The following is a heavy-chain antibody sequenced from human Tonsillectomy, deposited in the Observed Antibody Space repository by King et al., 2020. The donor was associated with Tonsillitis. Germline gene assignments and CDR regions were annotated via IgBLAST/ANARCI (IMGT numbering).Heavy chain of an antibody. J-gene: IGHJ1*01. V-gene: IGHV3-30-3*01. Sequence: VQLVESGGGVVQPGRSLRLSCAASGFTFSRYAMHWVRQAPGKGLEWVAIISYDGSNKYYADSVKGRFTISRDNSKNTLYLQMNSLRAEDTAVYYCARGFYGLWDGYYSNAYFQHWGQGTLVTVSS. CDR3: ARGFYGLWDGYYSNAYFQH. D-gene: IGHD3-3*01. CDR2: ISYDGSNK. CDR1: GFTFSRYA.